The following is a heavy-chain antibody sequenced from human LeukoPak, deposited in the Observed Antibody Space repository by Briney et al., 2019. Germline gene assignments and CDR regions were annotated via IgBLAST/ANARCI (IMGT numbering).Heavy chain of an antibody. J-gene: IGHJ6*02. CDR1: GFTFSSYW. D-gene: IGHD3-22*01. V-gene: IGHV3-7*01. CDR3: ARCHYDSSGYYYYGMDV. Sequence: GGFLRLSCAASGFTFSSYWMTWVRQAPGKGLEWVANIKQDGSEKYYVDSVKGRFTISKDNAKNSLNLQMNSLRAEDTAVYYCARCHYDSSGYYYYGMDVWGQGTTVTVSS. CDR2: IKQDGSEK.